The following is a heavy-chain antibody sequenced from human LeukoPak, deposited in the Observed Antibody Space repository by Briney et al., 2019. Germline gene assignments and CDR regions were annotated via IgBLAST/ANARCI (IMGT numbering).Heavy chain of an antibody. V-gene: IGHV1-46*01. Sequence: ASVKVSCKASGYTFINNWMHWVRQAPGQGLEWIGLINPTGTGTLYAQKFQGRVTMTRDMSTSTDYMELSSLRSEDTAVYYCASTVYSYGQYYFDYWGQGTLVTVSS. J-gene: IGHJ4*02. D-gene: IGHD5-18*01. CDR1: GYTFINNW. CDR3: ASTVYSYGQYYFDY. CDR2: INPTGTGT.